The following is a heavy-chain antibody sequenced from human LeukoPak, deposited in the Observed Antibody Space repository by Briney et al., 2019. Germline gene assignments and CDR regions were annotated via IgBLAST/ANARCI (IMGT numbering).Heavy chain of an antibody. D-gene: IGHD6-19*01. CDR1: GFTFGEYG. CDR3: AKDIHIGHGSGWPES. CDR2: ITWDGGST. J-gene: IGHJ5*02. Sequence: PGGSLRLPCVGSGFTFGEYGMHWVRQVPGKGLEWVSHITWDGGSTYYAGSVKGRFTISRDNSKNSLYLQMNSLGAEDTALYYCAKDIHIGHGSGWPESWGQGTLVTVSS. V-gene: IGHV3-43D*03.